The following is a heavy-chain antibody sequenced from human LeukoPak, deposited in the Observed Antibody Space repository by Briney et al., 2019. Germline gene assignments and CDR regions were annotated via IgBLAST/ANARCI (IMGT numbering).Heavy chain of an antibody. V-gene: IGHV3-30*18. CDR2: ISYDGSNK. J-gene: IGHJ4*02. CDR3: AKDRITMIVAGYFDY. CDR1: GFTSSSYG. D-gene: IGHD3-22*01. Sequence: PGGSLRLSCAASGFTSSSYGMHWVRQAPGKGLEWVAVISYDGSNKYYADSVKGRFTISRDNSKNTLYLQMNSLRAEDTAVYYCAKDRITMIVAGYFDYWGQGTLVTVSS.